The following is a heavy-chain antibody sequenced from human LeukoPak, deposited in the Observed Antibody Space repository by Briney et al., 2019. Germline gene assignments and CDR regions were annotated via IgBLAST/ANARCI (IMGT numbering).Heavy chain of an antibody. J-gene: IGHJ3*02. CDR1: GFTFSNYG. CDR3: AGWKNAFDI. Sequence: PGGSLRLSCAASGFTFSNYGMHWVRQAPGKGLEWVAVIWYDGSNKYYADSVKGRFTISRDNSKNTLYLQMNSLRAEDTAVYYCAGWKNAFDIWGQGTMVTVSS. D-gene: IGHD1-1*01. CDR2: IWYDGSNK. V-gene: IGHV3-33*08.